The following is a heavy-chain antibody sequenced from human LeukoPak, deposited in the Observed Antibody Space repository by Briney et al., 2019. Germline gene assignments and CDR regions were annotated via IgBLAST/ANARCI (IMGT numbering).Heavy chain of an antibody. D-gene: IGHD3-9*01. J-gene: IGHJ4*02. Sequence: PSETLSLTCTVSGGSISSSSYYWGWIRQPPGKGLEWIGCIYYSGSTYYNPSLKSRVTISVDTSKNQFSLKLSSVTAADTAVYYCARLEPYYDILTGYSYQNYYFDYWGQGTLVTVSS. CDR2: IYYSGST. CDR1: GGSISSSSYY. CDR3: ARLEPYYDILTGYSYQNYYFDY. V-gene: IGHV4-39*01.